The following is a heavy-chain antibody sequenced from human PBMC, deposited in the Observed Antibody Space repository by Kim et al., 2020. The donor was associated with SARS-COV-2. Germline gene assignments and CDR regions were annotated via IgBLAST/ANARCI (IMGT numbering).Heavy chain of an antibody. CDR3: AKGSGFDN. CDR2: IKEDASDE. J-gene: IGHJ4*02. Sequence: GGSLRLSCEASGFTFSTHYMSWVRQAPGKGLEWVANIKEDASDESYADTVKGRFTISRDNARNSLYLQMNNLRVEDTAVYYCAKGSGFDNGGQGTLVTVS. D-gene: IGHD3-10*01. V-gene: IGHV3-7*01. CDR1: GFTFSTHY.